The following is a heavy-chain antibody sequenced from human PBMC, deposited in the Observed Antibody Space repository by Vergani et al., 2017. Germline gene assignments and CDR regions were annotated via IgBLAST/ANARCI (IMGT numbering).Heavy chain of an antibody. D-gene: IGHD4-11*01. CDR2: IKSKTDGGTT. CDR3: TTGPLQFDYYMDV. CDR1: GFTFSNAW. J-gene: IGHJ6*03. Sequence: EVQLVESGGGLVKPGGSLRLSCAASGFTFSNAWMNWVRQAPGKGLEWVGRIKSKTDGGTTDYAAPVKGRFTISRDDSKNTLYLQMNSLKTEDTAVYYCTTGPLQFDYYMDVWGKGTTVTVSS. V-gene: IGHV3-15*07.